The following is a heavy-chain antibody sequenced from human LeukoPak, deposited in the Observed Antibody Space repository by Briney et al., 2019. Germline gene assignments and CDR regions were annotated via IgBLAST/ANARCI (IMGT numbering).Heavy chain of an antibody. CDR1: GGSFGGYY. J-gene: IGHJ4*02. CDR2: INHSGST. CDR3: ARGPYRDGYNFDY. Sequence: PSETLSLTCAVYGGSFGGYYWSWIRQPPGKGLEWIGEINHSGSTNYNPSLKSRVTISVDTSKNQFSLKLSSVTAADTAVYYCARGPYRDGYNFDYWGQGTLVTVSS. V-gene: IGHV4-34*01. D-gene: IGHD5-24*01.